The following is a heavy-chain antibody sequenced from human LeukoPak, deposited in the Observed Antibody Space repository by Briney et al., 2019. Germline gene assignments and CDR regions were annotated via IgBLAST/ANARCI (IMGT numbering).Heavy chain of an antibody. Sequence: PGGSLRLSCAASGFTFSSYGMHWVRQAPGKGLEWAAVIWYDGSNKYYADSVKGRFTISRDNSKNTLYLQMNSLRAEDTAVYYCAKGSDTAPDYWGQGTLVTVSS. CDR3: AKGSDTAPDY. V-gene: IGHV3-33*06. CDR2: IWYDGSNK. D-gene: IGHD5-18*01. J-gene: IGHJ4*02. CDR1: GFTFSSYG.